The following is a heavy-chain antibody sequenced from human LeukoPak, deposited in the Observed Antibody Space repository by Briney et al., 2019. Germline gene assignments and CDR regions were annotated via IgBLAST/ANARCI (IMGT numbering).Heavy chain of an antibody. J-gene: IGHJ3*02. CDR1: GFTFSSYS. Sequence: GSLRLSCAASGFTFSSYSMNWVRQAPGKGLEWIGEIYHSGSTNYNPSLKSRVTISVDTSKNQFSLKLSSVTAADTAVYYCARDLVTAGTRVDAFDIWGQGTMVTVSS. CDR3: ARDLVTAGTRVDAFDI. V-gene: IGHV4-4*02. CDR2: IYHSGST. D-gene: IGHD6-13*01.